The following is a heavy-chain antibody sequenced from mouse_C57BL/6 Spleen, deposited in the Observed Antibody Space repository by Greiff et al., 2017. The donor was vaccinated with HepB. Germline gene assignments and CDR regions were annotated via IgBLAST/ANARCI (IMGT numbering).Heavy chain of an antibody. CDR2: IYPGDGDT. V-gene: IGHV1-82*01. CDR1: GYAFSSSW. CDR3: ARSGAYYYGSSYSWYFDV. D-gene: IGHD1-1*01. Sequence: QVQLKESGPELVKPGASVKISCKASGYAFSSSWMNWVKQRPGKGLEWIGRIYPGDGDTNYNGKFKGKATLTADKSSSTAYMQLSSLTSEDSAVYFCARSGAYYYGSSYSWYFDVWGTGTTVTVSS. J-gene: IGHJ1*03.